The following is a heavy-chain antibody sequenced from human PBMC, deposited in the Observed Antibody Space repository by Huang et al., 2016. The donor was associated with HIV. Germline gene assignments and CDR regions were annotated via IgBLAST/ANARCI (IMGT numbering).Heavy chain of an antibody. D-gene: IGHD2-21*01. J-gene: IGHJ4*02. CDR2: INPGKGNT. Sequence: QVQLVQSGAEVKKPGASVKVSCKASGYSFTTYALHWVRQAPGHRLEWMGWINPGKGNTNYSQKVQGRVTITRDTSASTVYMEVSSLTFEDTAVYYCAREFVIFGAPLWPAYWGQGTLISVSS. V-gene: IGHV1-3*01. CDR3: AREFVIFGAPLWPAY. CDR1: GYSFTTYA.